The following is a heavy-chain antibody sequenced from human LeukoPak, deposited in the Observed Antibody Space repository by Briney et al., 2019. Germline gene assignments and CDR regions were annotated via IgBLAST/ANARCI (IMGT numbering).Heavy chain of an antibody. D-gene: IGHD1/OR15-1a*01. CDR3: VRDRGGTYSGDNLFDP. Sequence: GGSLRLSCAASGFTFSTYEMNWVRQAPGKGLEWLSYIIGDGTTTQYADSVRDRFTISRDNDKNSLYLQMNNLRADDTAVYYCVRDRGGTYSGDNLFDPWGQGTLVTVSS. V-gene: IGHV3-48*03. CDR2: IIGDGTTT. CDR1: GFTFSTYE. J-gene: IGHJ5*02.